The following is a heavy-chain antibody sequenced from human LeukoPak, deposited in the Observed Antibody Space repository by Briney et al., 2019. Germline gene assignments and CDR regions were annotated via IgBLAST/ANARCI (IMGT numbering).Heavy chain of an antibody. V-gene: IGHV3-23*01. J-gene: IGHJ6*03. Sequence: PGGSLRLSCAASGFTLSSYSMHWVRQAPGKGLGWVSAISGSGGSTYYADSVKGRFTFSRDNSKNTLYLQMNSLRAEDTAVYYCAKADTGITMVRGVTPYYYYYYMDVWGKGTTVTVSS. D-gene: IGHD3-10*01. CDR3: AKADTGITMVRGVTPYYYYYYMDV. CDR2: ISGSGGST. CDR1: GFTLSSYS.